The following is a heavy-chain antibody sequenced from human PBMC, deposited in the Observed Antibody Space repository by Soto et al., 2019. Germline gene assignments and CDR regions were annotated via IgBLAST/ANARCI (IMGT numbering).Heavy chain of an antibody. Sequence: EVELLESGGGLVQPGGSLRLSCAASGFTSSNYAMSWVRQSPGKGLEWLSSIRGSGETTYYADSVKGRFTISRDNDKNTLYLQINSLSAGDTAVYYCAKGGTTANIILDSWGPGTPVTVSA. CDR1: GFTSSNYA. V-gene: IGHV3-23*01. D-gene: IGHD1-1*01. CDR3: AKGGTTANIILDS. J-gene: IGHJ4*02. CDR2: IRGSGETT.